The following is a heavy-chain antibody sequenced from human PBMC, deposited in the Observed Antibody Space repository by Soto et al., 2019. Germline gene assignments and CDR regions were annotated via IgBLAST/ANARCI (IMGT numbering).Heavy chain of an antibody. V-gene: IGHV3-23*01. D-gene: IGHD4-17*01. J-gene: IGHJ4*02. CDR2: ISAGGGSS. CDR3: AKESGADFGDYRDY. Sequence: EVQVLESGGGLVEPGGSLRLSCTASGFTFSSYAMSWVRQAPGKGLEWVSGISAGGGSSYYADSVKGRFTISRDNSKNTLYLQMSGLGDEDTAVYYSAKESGADFGDYRDYWGQGTLVSVSS. CDR1: GFTFSSYA.